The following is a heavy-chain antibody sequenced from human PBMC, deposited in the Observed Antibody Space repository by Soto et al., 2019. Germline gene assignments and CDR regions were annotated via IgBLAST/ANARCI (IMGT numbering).Heavy chain of an antibody. CDR1: GYTLTDLS. CDR2: FDPEDGET. Sequence: EASVKVSCKVSGYTLTDLSMHWVRQAPGKGLEWMGGFDPEDGETIYAQKFQGRVTMTEDTSTDTAYMELSSLRSEDTAVYYCATGSYGIGLPARDIWGQGTLVTVSS. D-gene: IGHD5-18*01. CDR3: ATGSYGIGLPARDI. V-gene: IGHV1-24*01. J-gene: IGHJ4*02.